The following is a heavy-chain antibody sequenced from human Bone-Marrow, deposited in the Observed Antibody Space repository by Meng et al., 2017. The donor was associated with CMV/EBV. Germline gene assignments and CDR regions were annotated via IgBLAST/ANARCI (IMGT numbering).Heavy chain of an antibody. CDR2: IYSGGST. J-gene: IGHJ6*02. V-gene: IGHV3-53*01. CDR1: GGSISSSSYY. Sequence: ETLSLTCTVSGGSISSSSYYMSWVRQAPGKGLEWVSVIYSGGSTYYADSVKGRFTISRDNSKNTLYLQMNSLRVEDTAVYYCAKDLAADDYYYGMDVWGQGTTVTVSS. CDR3: AKDLAADDYYYGMDV. D-gene: IGHD6-13*01.